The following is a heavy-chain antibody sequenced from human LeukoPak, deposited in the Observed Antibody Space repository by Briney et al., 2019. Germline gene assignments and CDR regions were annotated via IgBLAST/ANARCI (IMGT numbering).Heavy chain of an antibody. D-gene: IGHD6-6*01. Sequence: GGSLRLSCAASGFNFSSFEMNWVRQAPGKGLEWVSYISPTGSAIYYADSVKGRFTISRDNARNSLYLQMNSLRAEDTAVYYCARGTSGSSFGYWGQGTLVTGSS. CDR1: GFNFSSFE. V-gene: IGHV3-48*03. J-gene: IGHJ4*02. CDR2: ISPTGSAI. CDR3: ARGTSGSSFGY.